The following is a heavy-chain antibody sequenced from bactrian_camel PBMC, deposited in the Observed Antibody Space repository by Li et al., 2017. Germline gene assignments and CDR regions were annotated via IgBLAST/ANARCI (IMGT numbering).Heavy chain of an antibody. CDR3: VSGGTWSEVYNY. V-gene: IGHV3S54*01. Sequence: HVQLVESGGGSVQSGGSLRLSCSASGDTFSASCMGWFRQVSGTEREGAAVIHIRSGSTYAADSVKGRFTISRDNAKNTVYLQMNRLKPEDTAVYYCVSGGTWSEVYNYWGQGTQVNVS. D-gene: IGHD6*01. J-gene: IGHJ4*01. CDR1: GDTFSASC. CDR2: IHIRSGST.